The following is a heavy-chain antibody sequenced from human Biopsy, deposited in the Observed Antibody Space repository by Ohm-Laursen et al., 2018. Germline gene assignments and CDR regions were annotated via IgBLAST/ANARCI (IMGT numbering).Heavy chain of an antibody. V-gene: IGHV1-69*04. Sequence: SVTASCTASGDTFTRSAFFWVRHAPGQGLVYLGRIIPIVGITNHAQTFQGKITLTADKSTFMLYMDISRLRSDDTAIYYCARGGSGSGYYGMDVWGQGATVSVSS. D-gene: IGHD3-10*01. CDR3: ARGGSGSGYYGMDV. CDR1: GDTFTRSA. CDR2: IIPIVGIT. J-gene: IGHJ6*02.